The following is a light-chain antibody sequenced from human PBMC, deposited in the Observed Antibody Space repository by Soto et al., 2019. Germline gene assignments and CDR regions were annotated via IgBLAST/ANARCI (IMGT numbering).Light chain of an antibody. J-gene: IGKJ1*01. CDR1: QGISSW. CDR2: KAS. Sequence: DIQMTQSPSSVSASVGDRVTITCRASQGISSWLAWYQQKPGKAPKLLIYKASTLESGVPSHFSGSGSGTEFTLTISSLQPDDFATYYCQQYSSYSWTFGQGTKVDI. CDR3: QQYSSYSWT. V-gene: IGKV1-5*03.